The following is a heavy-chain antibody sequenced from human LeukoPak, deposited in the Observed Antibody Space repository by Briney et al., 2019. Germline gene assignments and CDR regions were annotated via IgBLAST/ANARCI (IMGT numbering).Heavy chain of an antibody. V-gene: IGHV5-51*02. CDR2: LYPVDSDT. CDR3: ARGSYYDFWSGYYTDAFDI. Sequence: GPLNTPLQGSGYPFTIYCRGGLARIPGKGLGWMGILYPVDSDTTTSPSLQGQATISDDTYIRTALMQWSSLKASDTAMYYWARGSYYDFWSGYYTDAFDIWGQGTMVTVSS. D-gene: IGHD3-3*01. J-gene: IGHJ3*02. CDR1: GYPFTIYC.